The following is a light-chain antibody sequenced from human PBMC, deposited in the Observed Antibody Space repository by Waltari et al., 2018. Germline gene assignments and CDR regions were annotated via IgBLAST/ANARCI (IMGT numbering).Light chain of an antibody. CDR3: SSYTSSSTYV. Sequence: QSALTQPASVSGSPGQSLTISCTGTSSDVGGYNYVSWYQQHTGKAPKLMIYDVSNRPSGVSNRFSGSKSGNTASLTISGLQAEDEADYYCSSYTSSSTYVFGTGTKVTVL. V-gene: IGLV2-14*03. CDR1: SSDVGGYNY. J-gene: IGLJ1*01. CDR2: DVS.